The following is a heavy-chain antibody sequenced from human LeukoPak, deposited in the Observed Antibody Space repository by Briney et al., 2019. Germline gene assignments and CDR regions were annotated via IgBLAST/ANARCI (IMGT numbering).Heavy chain of an antibody. D-gene: IGHD6-13*01. CDR2: ISAYNGNT. V-gene: IGHV1-18*01. Sequence: ASVKVSCKASGYTFTSYGISWVRQAPGQGLEWMGWISAYNGNTNYAQKLQGRVTMTTDTSTSTAYMELRSLRSDDTAVYYCARVSYPKQYSSSWLDYWGQGTLVTVSS. CDR1: GYTFTSYG. J-gene: IGHJ4*02. CDR3: ARVSYPKQYSSSWLDY.